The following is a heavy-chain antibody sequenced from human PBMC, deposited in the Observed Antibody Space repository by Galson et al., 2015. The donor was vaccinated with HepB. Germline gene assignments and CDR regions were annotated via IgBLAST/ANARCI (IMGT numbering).Heavy chain of an antibody. Sequence: SLRLSCAASGFTFSSYSMNWVRQAPGKGLEWVSSISSSSSYIYYADSVKGRFTISRDNAKNSLYLQMNSLRAEDTAVYYCAGEPDCSSTSCYLDENWFDPWGQGTLVTVSS. CDR3: AGEPDCSSTSCYLDENWFDP. J-gene: IGHJ5*02. CDR2: ISSSSSYI. CDR1: GFTFSSYS. D-gene: IGHD2-2*01. V-gene: IGHV3-21*01.